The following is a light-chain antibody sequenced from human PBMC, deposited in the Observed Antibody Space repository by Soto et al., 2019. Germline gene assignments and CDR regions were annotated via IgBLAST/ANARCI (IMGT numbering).Light chain of an antibody. CDR3: QLYGSPSLT. V-gene: IGKV3-20*01. CDR2: GAS. CDR1: QSVSSSY. J-gene: IGKJ4*01. Sequence: EIVLTQSPGTLSLFPGERATLSCRASQSVSSSYLAWYQQKPGQAPSLLIYGASTRATGIPDRFSGSGSGTDFTLTISRLEPEDFAVYYCQLYGSPSLTFGGGAKVEIK.